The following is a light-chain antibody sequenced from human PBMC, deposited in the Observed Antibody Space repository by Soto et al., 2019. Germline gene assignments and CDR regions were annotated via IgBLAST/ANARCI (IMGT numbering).Light chain of an antibody. J-gene: IGKJ1*01. CDR2: EAS. CDR3: QQYNSYSGT. Sequence: DIPMTHSPSTLSASIVDRFTITSRASQSISSWLAWYQQKPGKAPKLLIYEASSLESGVPSRFSGSGSGTEFTLTISSLQPDDFATYYCQQYNSYSGTFGQGTKVDIK. V-gene: IGKV1-5*01. CDR1: QSISSW.